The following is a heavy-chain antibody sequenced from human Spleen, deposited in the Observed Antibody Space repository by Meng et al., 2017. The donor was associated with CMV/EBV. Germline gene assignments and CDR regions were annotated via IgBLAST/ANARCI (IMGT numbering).Heavy chain of an antibody. CDR1: GFTFSSYA. J-gene: IGHJ4*02. V-gene: IGHV3-23*01. CDR3: ARTATAAGTYYFDY. CDR2: ISNNGGRT. Sequence: GESLKISCVASGFTFSSYAMSWVRRAPGKGLEWVSAISNNGGRTYDADSVKGRFTISRDNSKNTLFLQMNSLRAEDTAVYYCARTATAAGTYYFDYWGQGTLVTVSS. D-gene: IGHD6-13*01.